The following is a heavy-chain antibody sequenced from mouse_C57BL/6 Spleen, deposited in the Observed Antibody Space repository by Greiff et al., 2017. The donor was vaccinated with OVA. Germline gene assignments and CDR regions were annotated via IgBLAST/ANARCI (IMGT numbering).Heavy chain of an antibody. J-gene: IGHJ1*03. V-gene: IGHV1-82*01. D-gene: IGHD4-1*01. CDR2: IYPGDGDT. CDR1: GYAFSSSW. Sequence: QVQLKESGPELVKPGASVKISCKASGYAFSSSWMNWVKQRPGKGLEWIGRIYPGDGDTNYNGKFKGKATLTADKSSSTAYMQLSSLTSEDSAVYFCAKHWDWYFDVWGTGTTVTVSS. CDR3: AKHWDWYFDV.